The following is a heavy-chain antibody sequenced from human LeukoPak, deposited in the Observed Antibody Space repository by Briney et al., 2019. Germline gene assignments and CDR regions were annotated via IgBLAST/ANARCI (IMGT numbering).Heavy chain of an antibody. CDR2: MNPDSGNT. D-gene: IGHD3-22*01. CDR1: GYTFTSYD. CDR3: ARGGYYDRSGYFAFDI. J-gene: IGHJ3*02. V-gene: IGHV1-8*01. Sequence: GASVKVSCKASGYTFTSYDINWARQATGQGLEWMGWMNPDSGNTGYAQKFQGRVTMTRNTSISTAYMDLSSLRSEDTAVYYCARGGYYDRSGYFAFDIWGQGTMVTVSS.